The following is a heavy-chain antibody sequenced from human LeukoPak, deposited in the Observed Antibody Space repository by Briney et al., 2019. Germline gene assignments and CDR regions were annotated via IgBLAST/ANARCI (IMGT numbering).Heavy chain of an antibody. CDR1: GYILTGYY. V-gene: IGHV1-2*02. CDR3: ARDRGRDGDIFDY. J-gene: IGHJ4*02. Sequence: ASVKVSCKASGYILTGYYMHWVRQAPGEELAWMGWIYHNSGGTNYAQKFQGRVTLTRHTSLSTAYMELNGLRADDTAVYYCARDRGRDGDIFDYWGQGTLVTVSS. CDR2: IYHNSGGT. D-gene: IGHD5-24*01.